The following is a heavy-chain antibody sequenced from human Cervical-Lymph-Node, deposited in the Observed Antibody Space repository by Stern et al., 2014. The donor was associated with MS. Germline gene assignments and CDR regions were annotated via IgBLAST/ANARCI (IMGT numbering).Heavy chain of an antibody. CDR3: AHRSTSVARAWAS. V-gene: IGHV2-5*02. CDR1: GFSLTTSGVG. Sequence: QITLKESGPTLVKPTQTLTLTCDFSGFSLTTSGVGVGWIRQPPGKALEWLALLYWDDEKRYSPSLKNRLSIITDTAKNQVVLTMTNMDPVDTGTYYCAHRSTSVARAWASWGQGILVVVSS. D-gene: IGHD5/OR15-5a*01. J-gene: IGHJ5*02. CDR2: LYWDDEK.